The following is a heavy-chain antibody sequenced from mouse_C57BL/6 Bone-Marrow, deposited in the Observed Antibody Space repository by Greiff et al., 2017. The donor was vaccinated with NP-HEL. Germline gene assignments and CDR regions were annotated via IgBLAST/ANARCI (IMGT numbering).Heavy chain of an antibody. J-gene: IGHJ2*01. Sequence: VKLQESDAELVKPGASVKISCKVSGYTFTDHTIHWMKQRPEQGLEWIGYIYPRDGSTKYNEKFKGKATLTADKSSSTAYMQLNSLTSEDSAVYFCARKTYYSNYSYYFDYWGQGTTLTVSS. CDR3: ARKTYYSNYSYYFDY. V-gene: IGHV1-78*01. D-gene: IGHD2-5*01. CDR1: GYTFTDHT. CDR2: IYPRDGST.